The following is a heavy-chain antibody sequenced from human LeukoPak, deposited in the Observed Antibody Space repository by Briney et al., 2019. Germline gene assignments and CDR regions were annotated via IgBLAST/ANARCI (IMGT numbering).Heavy chain of an antibody. D-gene: IGHD6-13*01. J-gene: IGHJ4*02. Sequence: SETLSLTCTVSGGSISSSSYYWGWIRQPPGEGLEWIGSINYSGSTHYNPSLESRVTISVDTSKNQFSLKLTSVTAADTAVYYCARRPGYSSSWYYFDYWGQGTLVTVSA. CDR3: ARRPGYSSSWYYFDY. V-gene: IGHV4-39*01. CDR2: INYSGST. CDR1: GGSISSSSYY.